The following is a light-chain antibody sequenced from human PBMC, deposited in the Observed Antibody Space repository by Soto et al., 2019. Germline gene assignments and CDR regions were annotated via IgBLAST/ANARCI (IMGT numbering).Light chain of an antibody. CDR1: QSGSSSY. Sequence: MVLILAPSTLTLSPRHRATDSCRASQSGSSSYLAWYQQQPGQAPPLLLYGASSRATGIPARFSGSGAATAFTPPINSLQAADFAVYYCQQHGSSSPWTFGQGTKVDIK. J-gene: IGKJ1*01. CDR2: GAS. V-gene: IGKV3-20*01. CDR3: QQHGSSSPWT.